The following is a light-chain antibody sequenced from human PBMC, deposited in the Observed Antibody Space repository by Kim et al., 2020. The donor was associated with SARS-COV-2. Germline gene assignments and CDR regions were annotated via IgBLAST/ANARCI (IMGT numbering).Light chain of an antibody. CDR2: DAS. CDR1: QSVSSY. J-gene: IGKJ5*01. V-gene: IGKV3-11*01. Sequence: EIVLTQSPATLSLSPGERATLSCRASQSVSSYLAWYQHQPGQAPRLLIYDASNRATGIPARFSGSGSGTDFTLTISSLEPQDFAVYYCQQRSHWPPLTFGQGTRLEIK. CDR3: QQRSHWPPLT.